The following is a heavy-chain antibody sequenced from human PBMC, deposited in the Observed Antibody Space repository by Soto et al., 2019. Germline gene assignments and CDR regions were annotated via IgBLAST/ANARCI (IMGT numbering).Heavy chain of an antibody. D-gene: IGHD4-4*01. Sequence: GESLKISCKGSGYSFTSYWISWVRQMPGKGLEWMGRIDPSDSYTNYSPSFQGHVTISADKSISTAYLQWSSLKASDTAMYYCASHPTVTQYYYGMDVWGQGTTVTSP. V-gene: IGHV5-10-1*01. J-gene: IGHJ6*02. CDR1: GYSFTSYW. CDR2: IDPSDSYT. CDR3: ASHPTVTQYYYGMDV.